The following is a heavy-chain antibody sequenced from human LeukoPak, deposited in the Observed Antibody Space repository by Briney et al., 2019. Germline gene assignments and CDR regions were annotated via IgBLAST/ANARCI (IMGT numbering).Heavy chain of an antibody. Sequence: PGGSLRLSWTASGFPFSSNAMSWGRQTQGKVPEWVPAMSGIGGTTYYADSVKGRFTISRDNSKNTLYLQMNSLRAEDTAVYYCAKDHRTRLWFGELFSMDVWGKGTTVTISS. CDR2: MSGIGGTT. D-gene: IGHD3-10*01. CDR1: GFPFSSNA. V-gene: IGHV3-23*01. J-gene: IGHJ6*03. CDR3: AKDHRTRLWFGELFSMDV.